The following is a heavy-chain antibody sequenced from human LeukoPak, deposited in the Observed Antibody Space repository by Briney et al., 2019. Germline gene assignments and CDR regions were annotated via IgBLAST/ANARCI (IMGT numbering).Heavy chain of an antibody. D-gene: IGHD2-15*01. J-gene: IGHJ4*02. Sequence: PSETLSLTCTVSGYSISSGYYWGWIRQPPGKGLEWIGSIYHSGSTYYNPSLKSRVTISVDTSKNQFSLKLSSVTAADTAVYYCAKEGRPTAKKVLHFFDYWGQGTLVTVSS. V-gene: IGHV4-38-2*02. CDR2: IYHSGST. CDR1: GYSISSGYY. CDR3: AKEGRPTAKKVLHFFDY.